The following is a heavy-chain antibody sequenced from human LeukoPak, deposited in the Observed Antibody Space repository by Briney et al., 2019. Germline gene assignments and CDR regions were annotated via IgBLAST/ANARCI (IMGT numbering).Heavy chain of an antibody. D-gene: IGHD3-16*01. V-gene: IGHV3-11*01. Sequence: GGSLRPSCAASGFTFSDYYMSWIRQAPGKGLEWVSYISSSGSTIYYADSVKGRFTISRDNAKNSLYLQMNSLRAEDTAVYYCARSDHEMIDDAFDIWGQGTMVTVSS. CDR3: ARSDHEMIDDAFDI. CDR2: ISSSGSTI. CDR1: GFTFSDYY. J-gene: IGHJ3*02.